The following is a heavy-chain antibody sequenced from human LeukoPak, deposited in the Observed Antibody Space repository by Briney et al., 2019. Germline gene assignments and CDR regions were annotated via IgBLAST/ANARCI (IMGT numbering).Heavy chain of an antibody. CDR2: IYYSGST. CDR3: ASRGVAAGLDY. D-gene: IGHD6-13*01. CDR1: GGSISSYY. J-gene: IGHJ4*02. Sequence: ASETLSLTCTVSGGSISSYYWSWIRQPPGKGLEWIGYIYYSGSTNYNPSLKSRVTISVDTSKNQFSLKLSSVTAADTAVYYCASRGVAAGLDYWGQGTLVTVSS. V-gene: IGHV4-59*01.